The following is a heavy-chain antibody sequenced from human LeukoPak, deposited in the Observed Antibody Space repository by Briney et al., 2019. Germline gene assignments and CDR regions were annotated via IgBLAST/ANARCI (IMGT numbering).Heavy chain of an antibody. D-gene: IGHD3-22*01. CDR2: ITASGDST. J-gene: IGHJ4*02. CDR1: GFPFSSYP. CDR3: AKRDDASGYYPFDY. V-gene: IGHV3-23*01. Sequence: GGSLRLSCAGSGFPFSSYPISWVRQPPGKGLEWVSAITASGDSTYSADSVKGRFTISRDNSRNTLFLEMSSLRAEDTAVYYCAKRDDASGYYPFDYWGQGTLVTVSS.